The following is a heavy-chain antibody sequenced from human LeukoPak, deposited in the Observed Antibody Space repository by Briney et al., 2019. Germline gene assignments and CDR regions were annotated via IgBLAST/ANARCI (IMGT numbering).Heavy chain of an antibody. D-gene: IGHD2-2*01. J-gene: IGHJ5*02. CDR2: ISSSGSTI. V-gene: IGHV3-11*04. CDR3: AGGPPAARRERSHWFDP. CDR1: GSTFSDYY. Sequence: PGGSLRLSCAASGSTFSDYYMSWIRQAPGKGLEWVSYISSSGSTIYYADSVKGRFTISRDNAKNSLYLQMNSLRAEDTAVYYCAGGPPAARRERSHWFDPWGQGTLVTVSS.